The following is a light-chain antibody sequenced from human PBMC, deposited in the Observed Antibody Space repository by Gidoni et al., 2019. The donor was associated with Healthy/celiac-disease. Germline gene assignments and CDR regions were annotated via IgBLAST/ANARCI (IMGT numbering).Light chain of an antibody. CDR1: SRRSYY. CDR2: GKN. CDR3: NSRDSSGNHLV. Sequence: SSELTQDPAVSVALGQKVRITCQGDSRRSYYASWYQQKPGQAPVLVIYGKNNRPSGIPDRFSGSSSGNTASLTITGAQAEDEADYYCNSRDSSGNHLVFGGGTKLTVL. J-gene: IGLJ2*01. V-gene: IGLV3-19*01.